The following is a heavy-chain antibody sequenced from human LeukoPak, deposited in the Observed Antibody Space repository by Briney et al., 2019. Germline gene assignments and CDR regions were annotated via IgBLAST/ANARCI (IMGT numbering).Heavy chain of an antibody. J-gene: IGHJ6*02. CDR2: ICYTGST. Sequence: SETLSLTCTVSGGSIINTTYSWGWIRQPPGKGLECMGSICYTGSTYYNPSLRSRVTISVDTSKNQFSLKLTSMTAADTAVYYCARHPAVVPAARNHYYYGMDVWGQGTTVTVSS. V-gene: IGHV4-39*01. D-gene: IGHD2-2*01. CDR1: GGSIINTTYS. CDR3: ARHPAVVPAARNHYYYGMDV.